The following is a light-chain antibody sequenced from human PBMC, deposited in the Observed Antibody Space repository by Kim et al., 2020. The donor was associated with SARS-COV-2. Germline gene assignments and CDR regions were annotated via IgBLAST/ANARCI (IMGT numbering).Light chain of an antibody. CDR3: QVWDSSSDHWV. Sequence: SYELTQPPSASVAPGNTARITCGGNNIGSKSVHWYQQKPGQAPVLVIHYDRDRPSGIPERFSGFNFGNTATLTISRVEAGDEADYYCQVWDSSSDHWVFGGGTQLTVL. CDR1: NIGSKS. V-gene: IGLV3-21*04. CDR2: YDR. J-gene: IGLJ3*02.